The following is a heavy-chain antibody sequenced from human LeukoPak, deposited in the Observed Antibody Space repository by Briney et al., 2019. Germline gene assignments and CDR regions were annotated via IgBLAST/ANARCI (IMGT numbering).Heavy chain of an antibody. J-gene: IGHJ4*02. CDR2: INHSGGT. CDR3: ARGGRYCSSTSCYKAPRYFDY. D-gene: IGHD2-2*02. CDR1: GGSFSGYY. V-gene: IGHV4-34*01. Sequence: PSETLSLTCAVYGGSFSGYYWSWIRQPPGKGLEWIGEINHSGGTNYNPSLKSRVTISVDTSKNRLSLKLSSVTAADTAVYYCARGGRYCSSTSCYKAPRYFDYWGQGTLVTVSS.